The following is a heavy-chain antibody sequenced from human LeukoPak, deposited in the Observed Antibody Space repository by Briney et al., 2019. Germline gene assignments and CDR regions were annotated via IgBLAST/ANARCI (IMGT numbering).Heavy chain of an antibody. CDR2: IIPIFGTA. D-gene: IGHD2-15*01. Sequence: GASVKVSCKASGGTFSSYAISWVRQAPGQGLEWMGGIIPIFGTANYAQKFQGRVTITTDESTSTAYMELSSLRSEDTAVYYCARHLAAINWFDPWGQGTLVTVSS. CDR3: ARHLAAINWFDP. J-gene: IGHJ5*02. CDR1: GGTFSSYA. V-gene: IGHV1-69*05.